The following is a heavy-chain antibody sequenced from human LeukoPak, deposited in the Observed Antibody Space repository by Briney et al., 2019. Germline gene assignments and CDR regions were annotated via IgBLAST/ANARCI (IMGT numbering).Heavy chain of an antibody. D-gene: IGHD3-16*01. Sequence: GGSLRLSCAASGFTFSSYAMHWVRQAPGKGLEYVSAISSNGGSTYYANSVKGRFTISRDNSKNTLYLQMGSLRAEDMAVYYCARDRVLHYFDYWGQGALVTVSS. CDR1: GFTFSSYA. CDR3: ARDRVLHYFDY. V-gene: IGHV3-64*01. J-gene: IGHJ4*02. CDR2: ISSNGGST.